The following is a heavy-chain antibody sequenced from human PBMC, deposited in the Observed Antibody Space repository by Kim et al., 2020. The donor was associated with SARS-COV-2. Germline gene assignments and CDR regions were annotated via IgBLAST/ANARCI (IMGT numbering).Heavy chain of an antibody. CDR3: ARDPSPPQLQWFRDLFGAFDL. CDR2: INTNTGNP. D-gene: IGHD3-10*01. V-gene: IGHV7-4-1*02. J-gene: IGHJ3*01. CDR1: GYTFTSYA. Sequence: ASVKVSCKASGYTFTSYAMNWVRQAPGQGLEWMGWINTNTGNPTYAQGFTGRFVFSLTTSASTAYLQISSQKAEDTAVYYCARDPSPPQLQWFRDLFGAFDLWGQGTMVTVSS.